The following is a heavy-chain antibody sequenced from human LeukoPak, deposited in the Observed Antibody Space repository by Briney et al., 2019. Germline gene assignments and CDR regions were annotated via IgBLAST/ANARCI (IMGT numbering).Heavy chain of an antibody. CDR2: INHSGST. Sequence: PSETLSLTCAVYGGSFSGYYWSWIRQPLGKGLEWIGEINHSGSTNYNPSLKSRVTISVDTSKNQFSLKLSSVTAADTAVYYCARGSMVRGVIMGIAFDPWGQGTLVTVSS. V-gene: IGHV4-34*01. D-gene: IGHD3-10*01. J-gene: IGHJ5*02. CDR1: GGSFSGYY. CDR3: ARGSMVRGVIMGIAFDP.